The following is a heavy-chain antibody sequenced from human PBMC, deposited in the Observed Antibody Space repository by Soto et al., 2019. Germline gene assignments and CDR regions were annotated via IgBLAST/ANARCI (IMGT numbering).Heavy chain of an antibody. CDR3: ARVRIGYCSSTSCYGGANWFDP. J-gene: IGHJ5*02. Sequence: QVQLQQWGAGLLKPSETLSLTCAVYGGSFSGYYWSWIRQPPGKGLEWIGEINHSGSTNYNPSLKSRVTISVDPSKYQFSLKLSSVTAADTAVYYCARVRIGYCSSTSCYGGANWFDPWGQGTLVTVSS. V-gene: IGHV4-34*01. CDR1: GGSFSGYY. CDR2: INHSGST. D-gene: IGHD2-2*01.